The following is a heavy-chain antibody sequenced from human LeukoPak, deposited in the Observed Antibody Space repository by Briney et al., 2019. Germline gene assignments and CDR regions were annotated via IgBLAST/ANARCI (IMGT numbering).Heavy chain of an antibody. Sequence: GGSLRLSCAASGFTFSSYEMNWVRQAPGKGLEWVSYISSSGSTIYYADSVKGRFTISRDNAKNSLYLQMNSLRAEDTAVYYCARDNEDAFDIWGQGTMVTASS. CDR2: ISSSGSTI. D-gene: IGHD1-1*01. CDR1: GFTFSSYE. CDR3: ARDNEDAFDI. J-gene: IGHJ3*02. V-gene: IGHV3-48*03.